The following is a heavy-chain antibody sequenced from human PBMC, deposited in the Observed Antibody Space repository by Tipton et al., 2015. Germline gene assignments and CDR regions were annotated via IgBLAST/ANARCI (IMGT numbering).Heavy chain of an antibody. J-gene: IGHJ6*02. V-gene: IGHV4-59*11. D-gene: IGHD6-19*01. CDR2: ISYTDGA. CDR1: GFTISTHE. CDR3: AREAVARYYYGMDV. Sequence: LRLSCAASGFTISTHEMTWVRQAPGKGLEWIGYISYTDGAHYNPALKSRVTISVDTSKNQFSLKLSSVTAADTAVYYCAREAVARYYYGMDVWGQGTTVTVSS.